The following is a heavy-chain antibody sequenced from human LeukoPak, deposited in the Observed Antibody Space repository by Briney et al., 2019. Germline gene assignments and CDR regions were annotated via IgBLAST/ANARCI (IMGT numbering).Heavy chain of an antibody. V-gene: IGHV1-69*01. D-gene: IGHD6-19*01. Sequence: SVKVSCKASGGTFSSYAISRVRQAPGQGLEWMGGIIPIFGTANYAQKFQGRVTITADESTSTAYMELSSLRSEDTAVYYCARATVAGGGYYYGMDVWGQGTTVTVSS. CDR1: GGTFSSYA. CDR3: ARATVAGGGYYYGMDV. J-gene: IGHJ6*02. CDR2: IIPIFGTA.